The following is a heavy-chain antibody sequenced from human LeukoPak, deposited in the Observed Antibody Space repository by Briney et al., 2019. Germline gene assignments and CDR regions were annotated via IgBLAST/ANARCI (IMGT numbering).Heavy chain of an antibody. J-gene: IGHJ4*02. V-gene: IGHV4-34*01. CDR3: ARGPFGGVIVRLSGFDY. D-gene: IGHD3-16*02. CDR2: VNESGGT. CDR1: IDSFSNYH. Sequence: PSETLSLTCAVYIDSFSNYHWNWIRQTPAKGMEWIGEVNESGGTNISPSLRSRVTISVDTSKNQFSLKLSSVTAADTAVYYCARGPFGGVIVRLSGFDYWGQGTLVTVSS.